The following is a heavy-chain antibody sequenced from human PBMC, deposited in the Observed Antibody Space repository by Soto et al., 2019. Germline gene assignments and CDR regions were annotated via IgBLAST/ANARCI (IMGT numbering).Heavy chain of an antibody. D-gene: IGHD3-10*01. Sequence: EVQLLESGGGLVQPGGSLRLSCAASGFTFSIYTMSWVRQAPGKGLEWVSGISGSGGSTYYADSVKGRFTISRDNSKNTLYLQMNGLRAEDTAVYYWAKAFDYYGSGSYYVYWGQGTLVTVSS. V-gene: IGHV3-23*01. CDR1: GFTFSIYT. J-gene: IGHJ4*02. CDR2: ISGSGGST. CDR3: AKAFDYYGSGSYYVY.